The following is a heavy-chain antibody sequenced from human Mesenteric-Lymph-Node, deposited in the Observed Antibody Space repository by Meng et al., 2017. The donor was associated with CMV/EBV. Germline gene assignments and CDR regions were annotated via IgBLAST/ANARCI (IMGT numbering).Heavy chain of an antibody. CDR1: GGSFSGYS. V-gene: IGHV4-34*01. Sequence: WGEGLLKPSGRRLVTCAVYGGSFSGYSWNRIRQSPEKGLEWIGEINHSGSTTYNPSFTSRIIISVDTSTNQISLNMSSVTAADTAVYYCARGSSYDILTGYFDYWGQGALVTVSS. CDR3: ARGSSYDILTGYFDY. J-gene: IGHJ4*02. D-gene: IGHD3-9*01. CDR2: INHSGST.